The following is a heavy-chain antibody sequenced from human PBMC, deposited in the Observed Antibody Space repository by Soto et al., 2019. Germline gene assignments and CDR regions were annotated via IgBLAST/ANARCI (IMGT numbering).Heavy chain of an antibody. Sequence: SVKVSCKASGGTFSSYAISWVRQAPGQGLEWMGGIIPIFGTANYVQKFQGRVTITADESTSTAYMELSSLRSEDTAVYYCARGFRVYDYVWGSYRYFDYWGQGTLVTVSS. D-gene: IGHD3-16*02. CDR3: ARGFRVYDYVWGSYRYFDY. CDR2: IIPIFGTA. J-gene: IGHJ4*02. CDR1: GGTFSSYA. V-gene: IGHV1-69*13.